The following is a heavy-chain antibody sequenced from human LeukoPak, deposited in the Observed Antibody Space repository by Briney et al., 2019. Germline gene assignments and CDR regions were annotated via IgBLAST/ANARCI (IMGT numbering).Heavy chain of an antibody. CDR3: ARSGYCSGGSCYGDFQH. CDR2: INHSGST. V-gene: IGHV4-34*01. Sequence: SETLSLTCTVSGGSISSYYWSWIRQPPGKGLEWIGEINHSGSTNYNPSLKSRVTISVDTSKNQFSLKLSSVTAADTAVYYCARSGYCSGGSCYGDFQHWGQGTLVTVSS. J-gene: IGHJ1*01. D-gene: IGHD2-15*01. CDR1: GGSISSYY.